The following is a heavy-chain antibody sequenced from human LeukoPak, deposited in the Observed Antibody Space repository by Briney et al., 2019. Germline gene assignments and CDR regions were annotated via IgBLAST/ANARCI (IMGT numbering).Heavy chain of an antibody. V-gene: IGHV4-61*02. Sequence: PSQTLSLTCTVSGDSISSGSYYWSWIRQSAGKGLEWIGRIYISGNTNYNPSLKSRVTISLDTSKNQFSLKLSSVTAADTAVYYCARGRETYYYYYMDVWGKGTTVTISS. J-gene: IGHJ6*03. CDR3: ARGRETYYYYYMDV. CDR1: GDSISSGSYY. CDR2: IYISGNT.